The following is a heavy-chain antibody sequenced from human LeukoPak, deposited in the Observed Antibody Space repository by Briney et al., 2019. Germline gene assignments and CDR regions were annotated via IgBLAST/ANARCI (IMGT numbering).Heavy chain of an antibody. CDR2: INPNSGGT. CDR3: ARSATSGYSDY. CDR1: GYTFTGYY. D-gene: IGHD3-3*01. J-gene: IGHJ4*02. Sequence: GASVKVSCKASGYTFTGYYMHWVRQAPGQGLEWMGRINPNSGGTNYAQKFQGRVTMTRDTSISTAYMELSSLRSEDTAVYYCARSATSGYSDYWGQGTLVTVSS. V-gene: IGHV1-2*06.